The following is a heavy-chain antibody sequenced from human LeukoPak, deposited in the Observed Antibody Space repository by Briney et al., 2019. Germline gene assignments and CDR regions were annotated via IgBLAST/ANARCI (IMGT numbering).Heavy chain of an antibody. CDR2: IKQDGSEK. D-gene: IGHD6-13*01. V-gene: IGHV3-7*01. J-gene: IGHJ5*02. Sequence: GGSLRLSCAASGFTFSSYWMSWVRQAPGKGLEWVANIKQDGSEKYYVDSVKGRFTISRDNAKNSLYLQMNSLRAEDTAVYYCARERAPGIAAAGTNWFDPWGQGTLVTVSS. CDR1: GFTFSSYW. CDR3: ARERAPGIAAAGTNWFDP.